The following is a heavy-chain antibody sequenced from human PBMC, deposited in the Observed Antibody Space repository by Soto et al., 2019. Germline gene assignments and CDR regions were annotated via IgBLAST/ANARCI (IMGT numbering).Heavy chain of an antibody. CDR2: INKDGSEK. J-gene: IGHJ4*02. CDR3: VIVRRVEPWFSY. Sequence: VQLVESGGGSVQPGGSLRLSCEASGFTFSSGYTFSSFWMSWVSQPPGKGLEWVANINKDGSEKYYMDSVKGRFTISRDNAKNSLYLQMDSLRADDTAIYYCVIVRRVEPWFSYWGPGTLVTSPS. V-gene: IGHV3-7*03. CDR1: GFTFSSGYTFSSFW. D-gene: IGHD6-13*01.